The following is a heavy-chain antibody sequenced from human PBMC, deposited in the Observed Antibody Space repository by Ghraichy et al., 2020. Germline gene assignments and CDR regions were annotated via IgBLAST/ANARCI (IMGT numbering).Heavy chain of an antibody. CDR2: IFSNDEK. CDR1: GFSLSNARMG. D-gene: IGHD3-3*01. V-gene: IGHV2-26*01. J-gene: IGHJ6*02. Sequence: SGPTLVKPTETLTLTCTVSGFSLSNARMGVSWIRQPPGKALEWLAHIFSNDEKSYSTSLKSRLTISKDTSKSQVVLTMTNMDPVDTATYYCARIKVGVVIYGMDVWGQGTTVTVSS. CDR3: ARIKVGVVIYGMDV.